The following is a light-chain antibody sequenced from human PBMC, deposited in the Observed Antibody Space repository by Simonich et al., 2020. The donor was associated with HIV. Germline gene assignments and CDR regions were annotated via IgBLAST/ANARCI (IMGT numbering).Light chain of an antibody. V-gene: IGKV2-28*01. J-gene: IGKJ2*03. CDR1: RSLLYSDGKTY. CDR3: MQALQTPYS. CDR2: LGS. Sequence: EIVMTQTPLSLSVTPGQPASISCKSSRSLLYSDGKTYLYWYLQKPGQSPQPLIYLGSNRASGVTDRFSGSGSGTDFTLKISRVEAEDVGVYYCMQALQTPYSFGQGTKLEIK.